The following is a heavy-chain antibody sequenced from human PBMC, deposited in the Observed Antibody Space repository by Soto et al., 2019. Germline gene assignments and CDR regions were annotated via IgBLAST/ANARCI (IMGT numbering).Heavy chain of an antibody. CDR1: GFTISSNA. D-gene: IGHD1-1*01. J-gene: IGHJ4*02. CDR2: ISDRGDTT. Sequence: EVQLLESGGGLVQPGGSLRLSCAASGFTISSNAMYWVRQAPGKGLEWVSAISDRGDTTHYADSVKGRFTISRDTSNNTLYLQLNALRADDPAVYYCAKDKPGTTSFDYWGQGTLVAVSS. V-gene: IGHV3-23*01. CDR3: AKDKPGTTSFDY.